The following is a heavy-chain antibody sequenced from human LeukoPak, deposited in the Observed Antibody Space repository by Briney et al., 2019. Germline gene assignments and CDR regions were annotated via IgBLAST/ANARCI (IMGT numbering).Heavy chain of an antibody. CDR3: ARGRSSGYEIDY. V-gene: IGHV4-61*05. CDR1: GGSISSSSYY. CDR2: IYYSGST. D-gene: IGHD3-22*01. Sequence: SETLSLTCTVSGGSISSSSYYWGWIRQPPGKGLEWIGYIYYSGSTNYNPSLKSRVTISVDTSKNQFSLKLSSVTAADTAVYYCARGRSSGYEIDYWGQGTLVTVSS. J-gene: IGHJ4*02.